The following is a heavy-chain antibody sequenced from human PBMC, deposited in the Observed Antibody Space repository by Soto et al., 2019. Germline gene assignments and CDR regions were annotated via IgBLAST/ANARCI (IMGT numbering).Heavy chain of an antibody. V-gene: IGHV3-7*01. Sequence: EVQLVESGGGLVEPGGSLRLSCAASGFTSSTYWMTWVRRPPGKGLEWVANLDQDGSERYYVDSVRGRFTTSRDNAKNSLYLQMNSLRAEDTAVYYGVCGGNFFVYWGQGTLVTVS. J-gene: IGHJ4*02. D-gene: IGHD3-16*01. CDR1: GFTSSTYW. CDR3: VCGGNFFVY. CDR2: LDQDGSER.